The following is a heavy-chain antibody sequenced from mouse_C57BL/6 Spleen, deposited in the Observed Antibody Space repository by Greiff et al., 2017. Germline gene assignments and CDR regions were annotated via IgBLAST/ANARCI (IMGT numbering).Heavy chain of an antibody. D-gene: IGHD1-1*02. CDR1: GYSFTDYN. V-gene: IGHV1-39*01. CDR3: AREGLGVVPYYFDY. Sequence: VQLKQSGPELVKPGASVKISCKASGYSFTDYNMNWVKQSNGKSLEWIGVINPNYGTTSYNQKFKGKATLTVDQSSSTAYMQLNSLTSEDSAVYYCAREGLGVVPYYFDYWGQGTTLTVSS. J-gene: IGHJ2*01. CDR2: INPNYGTT.